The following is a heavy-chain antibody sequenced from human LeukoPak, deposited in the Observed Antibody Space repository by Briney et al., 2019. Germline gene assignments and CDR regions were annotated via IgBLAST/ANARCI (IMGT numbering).Heavy chain of an antibody. D-gene: IGHD1-14*01. J-gene: IGHJ5*02. CDR3: ARVVLNTRFDP. CDR2: IYHSGSA. Sequence: KPSETLSLTCTVSGYSITSGYNWAWIRQPPGKVLEWIGSIYHSGSAYYNPSLKSRVTISVDTSKNQFSLKLSSVTAADTAVYYCARVVLNTRFDPWGQGTLVTVSS. V-gene: IGHV4-38-2*02. CDR1: GYSITSGYN.